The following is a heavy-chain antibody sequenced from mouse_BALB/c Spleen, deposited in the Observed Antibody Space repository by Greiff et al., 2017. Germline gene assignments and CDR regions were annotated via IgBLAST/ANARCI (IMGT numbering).Heavy chain of an antibody. CDR1: GYSITSDYA. Sequence: EVQLVESGPGLVKPSQSLSLTCTVTGYSITSDYAWTWIRQFPGNKLEWMGYISYSGSTSYNPSLKSRISITRDTSKNQFFLQLNSVTTEDTATYYCATRGLLYWYYDVWGAGTTVTVSS. CDR2: ISYSGST. V-gene: IGHV3-2*02. CDR3: ATRGLLYWYYDV. D-gene: IGHD1-1*01. J-gene: IGHJ1*01.